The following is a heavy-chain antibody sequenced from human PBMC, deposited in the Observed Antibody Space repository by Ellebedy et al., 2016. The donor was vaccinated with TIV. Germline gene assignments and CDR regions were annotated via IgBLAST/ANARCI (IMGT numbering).Heavy chain of an antibody. CDR1: GYTFTGYY. D-gene: IGHD6-13*01. V-gene: IGHV1-2*02. CDR2: INPNSGGT. CDR3: ASASSYGVAAAGNDY. Sequence: ASVKVSXKASGYTFTGYYMHWVRQAPGQGLEWMGWINPNSGGTNYAQKFQGRVTMTRDTSISTAYMELSRLRSDDTAVYYCASASSYGVAAAGNDYWGQGTLVTVSS. J-gene: IGHJ4*02.